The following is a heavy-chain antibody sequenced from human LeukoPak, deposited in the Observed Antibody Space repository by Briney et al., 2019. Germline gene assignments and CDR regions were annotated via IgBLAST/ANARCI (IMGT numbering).Heavy chain of an antibody. CDR2: ISYDENKK. J-gene: IGHJ4*02. Sequence: GRSLRLSCVASGFTFSSYVMHWVRQAPGKGLEWVALISYDENKKYYTESVKGRFTISRDNSKRTLYLHMNSLSAEDSAVYYCAKDSPPGYSSSWYVWGQGTLATVSS. CDR3: AKDSPPGYSSSWYV. V-gene: IGHV3-30*18. CDR1: GFTFSSYV. D-gene: IGHD6-13*01.